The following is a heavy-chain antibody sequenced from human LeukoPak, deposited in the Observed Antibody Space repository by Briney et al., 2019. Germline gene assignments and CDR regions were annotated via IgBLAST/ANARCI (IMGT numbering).Heavy chain of an antibody. CDR3: ARGLGGSYVSAHFDY. V-gene: IGHV4-59*08. CDR1: GGSISSYY. D-gene: IGHD1-26*01. CDR2: IYYSGST. J-gene: IGHJ4*02. Sequence: SETLSLTCTVSGGSISSYYWSWIRQPPGKGLEWIGYIYYSGSTNYNPSLKSRVTISVDTSKNQFSLKLSSVTAADTAVYYCARGLGGSYVSAHFDYWGQGTLVTVSS.